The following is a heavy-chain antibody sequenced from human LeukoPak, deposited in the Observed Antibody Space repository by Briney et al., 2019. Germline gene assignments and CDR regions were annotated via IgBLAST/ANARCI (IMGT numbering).Heavy chain of an antibody. D-gene: IGHD4-17*01. CDR2: IIPIFGTA. Sequence: ASVKVSCKASGGTFSSYAISWVRQAPGQGLEWMGGIIPIFGTANYAQKFQGRVTITADESTSTAYMELSSLRSEDTAVYYCARGPDYGDYEGPNFDYWGRGTLVTVSS. CDR3: ARGPDYGDYEGPNFDY. CDR1: GGTFSSYA. J-gene: IGHJ4*02. V-gene: IGHV1-69*13.